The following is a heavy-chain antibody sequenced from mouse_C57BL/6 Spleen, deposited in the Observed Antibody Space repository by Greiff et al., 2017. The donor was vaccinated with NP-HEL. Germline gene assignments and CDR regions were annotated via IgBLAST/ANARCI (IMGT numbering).Heavy chain of an antibody. V-gene: IGHV1-53*01. D-gene: IGHD2-3*01. CDR2: INPSNGGT. J-gene: IGHJ4*01. CDR3: ARCDGYYYAMDY. Sequence: QVQLKQPGTELVKPGASVKLSCKASGYTFTSYWMHWVKQRPGQGLEWIGNINPSNGGTNYNEKFKSKATLTVDKSSSTAYMQLSSLTSEDSAVYYCARCDGYYYAMDYWGQGTSVTVSS. CDR1: GYTFTSYW.